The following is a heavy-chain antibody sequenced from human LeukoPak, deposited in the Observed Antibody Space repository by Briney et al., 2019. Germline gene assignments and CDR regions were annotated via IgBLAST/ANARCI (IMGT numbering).Heavy chain of an antibody. CDR3: ARDRVYYYDSSSDRRAFDI. V-gene: IGHV4-30-4*01. CDR1: GGSISSGDYY. CDR2: IYYSGST. Sequence: PSETLSLTCTVSGGSISSGDYYWSWIRQPPGKGLEWIGYIYYSGSTYYNPSLKSRVTISVDTSKNQFSLKLSSVTAADTAVYYCARDRVYYYDSSSDRRAFDIWGQGTMVTVSS. D-gene: IGHD3-22*01. J-gene: IGHJ3*02.